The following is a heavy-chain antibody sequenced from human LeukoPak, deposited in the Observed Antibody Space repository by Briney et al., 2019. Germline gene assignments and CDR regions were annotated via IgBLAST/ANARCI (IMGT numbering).Heavy chain of an antibody. CDR2: ISGSGGST. J-gene: IGHJ4*02. D-gene: IGHD3-22*01. CDR1: GFTFSSDA. V-gene: IGHV3-23*01. Sequence: GGSLRLSCAAAGFTFSSDAMSWGRQAPGKGLNSVSAISGSGGSTYYSDSVKGRFTISRDNSKNTLYLQMNSLRAEDTAVYYCAKATMIVVVMAFDYWGQGTLVTVSS. CDR3: AKATMIVVVMAFDY.